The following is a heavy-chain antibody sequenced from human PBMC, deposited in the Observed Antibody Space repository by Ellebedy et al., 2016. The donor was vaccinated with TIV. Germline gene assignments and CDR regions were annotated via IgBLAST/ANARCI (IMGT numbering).Heavy chain of an antibody. Sequence: GESLKISCQGFGYDFSSYWIGWVRQMPGKGLECMGIIFPVDSDTIYCPSFRGQVTITGDSSITPDYLHWSSLQASDTATYYCAGHRGGYRGYVGMDVWGQGTTVTVSS. V-gene: IGHV5-51*01. CDR3: AGHRGGYRGYVGMDV. CDR1: GYDFSSYW. CDR2: IFPVDSDT. D-gene: IGHD5-12*01. J-gene: IGHJ6*02.